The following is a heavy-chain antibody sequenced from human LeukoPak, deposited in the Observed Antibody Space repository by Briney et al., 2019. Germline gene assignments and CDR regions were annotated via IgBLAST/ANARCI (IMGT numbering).Heavy chain of an antibody. CDR2: IYYTRST. CDR3: ARGRGYSYGSPLDY. CDR1: RGSISSLY. J-gene: IGHJ4*02. V-gene: IGHV4-59*11. D-gene: IGHD5-18*01. Sequence: PSETLSLTCTVSRGSISSLYWSWIRQPPGKGLEWIGNIYYTRSTNYNPSLKSRVTISVDTSKNQFSLKLSSVTAADTAVYYCARGRGYSYGSPLDYWGQGSLVTVSS.